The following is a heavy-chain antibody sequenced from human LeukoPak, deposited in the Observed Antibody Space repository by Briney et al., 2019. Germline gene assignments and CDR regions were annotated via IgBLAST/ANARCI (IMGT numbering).Heavy chain of an antibody. CDR1: GGSVSSGSYY. CDR2: IFDSGST. CDR3: ARGRGYFGY. Sequence: SETLSLTCTVSGGSVSSGSYYWSWIRQPPEKGLEWIGYIFDSGSTNYNPSLKSRVTISVDTSKNQISLKLSSVTAADTAVYYSARGRGYFGYWGQGTLVTVSS. J-gene: IGHJ4*02. V-gene: IGHV4-61*01.